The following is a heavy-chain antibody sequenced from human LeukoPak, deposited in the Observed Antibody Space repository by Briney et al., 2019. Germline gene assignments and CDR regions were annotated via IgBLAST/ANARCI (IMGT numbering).Heavy chain of an antibody. CDR1: GYTFTSYY. Sequence: GASVKVSCKASGYTFTSYYMHWVRQAPGQGLEWMGRINPNSGGTNYAQKFQGRVTMTRDTSISTAYMELSRLRSDDTAVYYCARASQKYNWFDPWGQGTLVTVSS. CDR2: INPNSGGT. J-gene: IGHJ5*02. V-gene: IGHV1-2*06. CDR3: ARASQKYNWFDP.